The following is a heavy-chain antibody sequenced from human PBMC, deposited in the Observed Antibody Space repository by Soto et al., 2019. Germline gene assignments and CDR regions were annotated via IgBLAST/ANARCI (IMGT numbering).Heavy chain of an antibody. CDR2: ISANTGNT. CDR3: AKDRGSADYGGSDFDY. Sequence: ASVKVSCKTSDYTFSGYGVSWVRQAPGQGLEWMGWISANTGNTEYSQRLQGRVSMTTDTSMTTLYMELRSLKFDDTAVYYCAKDRGSADYGGSDFDYWGQGTLVTVSS. J-gene: IGHJ4*02. CDR1: DYTFSGYG. V-gene: IGHV1-18*01. D-gene: IGHD4-17*01.